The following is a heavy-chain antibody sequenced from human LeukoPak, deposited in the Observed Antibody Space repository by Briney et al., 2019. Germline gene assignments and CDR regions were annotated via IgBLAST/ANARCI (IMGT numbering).Heavy chain of an antibody. CDR2: ISGSGTI. Sequence: SETLSLTCIVSGGSINSYWSWIRQPAGKGLEWIGRISGSGTITYNPALQSRLTISIDTSKNQFSLKLSSVTAADTAVYYCARHIRGSYYYYYYMDVWGKGTTVTISS. CDR3: ARHIRGSYYYYYYMDV. V-gene: IGHV4-4*07. D-gene: IGHD2-2*02. J-gene: IGHJ6*03. CDR1: GGSINSY.